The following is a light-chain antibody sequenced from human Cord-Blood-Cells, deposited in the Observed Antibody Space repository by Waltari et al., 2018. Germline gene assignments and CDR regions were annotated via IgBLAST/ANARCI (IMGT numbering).Light chain of an antibody. J-gene: IGKJ1*01. CDR2: KAS. CDR1: QSISSW. V-gene: IGKV1-5*03. Sequence: DIQMTQSPSTLSPSVGDRVTITCRASQSISSWLAWYQQKPGTAPKLLIYKASSLERGVASRFSGSGSGTEFTLTMSSLQPDDVASYCCQQYKSYSFGQGTKVEIK. CDR3: QQYKSYS.